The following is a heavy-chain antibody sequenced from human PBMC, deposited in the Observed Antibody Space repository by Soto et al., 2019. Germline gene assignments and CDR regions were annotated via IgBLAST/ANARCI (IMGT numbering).Heavy chain of an antibody. CDR1: GYTFTSYD. D-gene: IGHD6-13*01. J-gene: IGHJ6*02. CDR3: ARRGYSSSWYYYSYYGMEV. CDR2: MNPNSGNT. V-gene: IGHV1-8*01. Sequence: QVQLVQSGAEVKKPGASVKVSCKAPGYTFTSYDINWVRQATGQGLEWMGWMNPNSGNTGYAQKFQGRVTMTRNTSISTAYMELSSLRSEDTAVYYCARRGYSSSWYYYSYYGMEVWGQGTTVTVSS.